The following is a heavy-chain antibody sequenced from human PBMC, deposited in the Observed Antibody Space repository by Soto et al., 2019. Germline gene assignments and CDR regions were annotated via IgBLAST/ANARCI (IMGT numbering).Heavy chain of an antibody. V-gene: IGHV3-30-3*01. CDR2: ISYDGSNK. J-gene: IGHJ4*02. CDR1: GFTFSSYA. CDR3: ARGATMIVVVNWGY. D-gene: IGHD3-22*01. Sequence: QVQLVESGGGVVQPGRSLRLSCAASGFTFSSYAMHWVRQAPGKGLEWVAVISYDGSNKYYADSVKGRFTISRDNSKNTLYLQMNSLRAEDTAVYYCARGATMIVVVNWGYWGQGTLVNVSS.